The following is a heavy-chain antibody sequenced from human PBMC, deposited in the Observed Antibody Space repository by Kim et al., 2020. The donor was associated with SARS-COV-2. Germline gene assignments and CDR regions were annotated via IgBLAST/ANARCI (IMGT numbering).Heavy chain of an antibody. CDR1: GFTFDDYA. CDR2: ISWNSGSI. J-gene: IGHJ4*02. V-gene: IGHV3-9*01. D-gene: IGHD5-12*01. CDR3: AKDLYIGYVVSYDYFDY. Sequence: GGSLRLSCAASGFTFDDYAMHWVRQAPGKGLEWVSVISWNSGSICYADSVKGRFTISRDNAKNSLYLQMNSLRAEDTALYYCAKDLYIGYVVSYDYFDYWGQGTLVTVSS.